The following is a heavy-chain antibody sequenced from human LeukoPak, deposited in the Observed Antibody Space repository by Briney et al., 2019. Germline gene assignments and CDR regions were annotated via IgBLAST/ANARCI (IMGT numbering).Heavy chain of an antibody. CDR3: ARDGASGFGFNWFDP. CDR2: IIPILGIA. J-gene: IGHJ5*02. Sequence: ASVTVSFKASGGTFSSYAISWVRQPPGQGLEWMGRIIPILGIANYAQKFHGRVTNNADKSTSTPYMAPSSLSAEDTALYYFARDGASGFGFNWFDPWGQGNLVTVSS. V-gene: IGHV1-69*04. CDR1: GGTFSSYA. D-gene: IGHD1-26*01.